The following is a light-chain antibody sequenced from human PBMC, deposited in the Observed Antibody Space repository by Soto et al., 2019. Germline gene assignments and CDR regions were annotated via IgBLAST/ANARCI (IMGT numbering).Light chain of an antibody. V-gene: IGKV4-1*01. J-gene: IGKJ2*01. CDR2: WAS. Sequence: DTVMTQSPDSLAVSLGERATIDCKSSQSVLYSSNNKNYLAWYQQKPGQPPKLLIYWASTRESGVPDRFSGSGSATDFPLTISSLQAEDVAVYYCQQYYSTPPTFGQGTKLEIK. CDR1: QSVLYSSNNKNY. CDR3: QQYYSTPPT.